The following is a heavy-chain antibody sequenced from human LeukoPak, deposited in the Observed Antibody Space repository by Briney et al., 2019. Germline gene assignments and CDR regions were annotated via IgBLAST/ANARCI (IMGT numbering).Heavy chain of an antibody. CDR1: GFTFRGSS. CDR2: IWSDGSNK. Sequence: GLSLRLSCAASGFTFRGSSMHWVRQAPGKGLEWVAIIWSDGSNKYYTDSVKGRFTISRDNSKNTVYLQMNSLRAEDTAVYYCAKDRGTTGTTGWMFDYWGQGTLVNVSS. V-gene: IGHV3-33*06. D-gene: IGHD1-1*01. CDR3: AKDRGTTGTTGWMFDY. J-gene: IGHJ4*02.